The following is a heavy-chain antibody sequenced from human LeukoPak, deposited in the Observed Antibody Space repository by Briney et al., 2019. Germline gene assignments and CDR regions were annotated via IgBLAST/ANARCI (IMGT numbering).Heavy chain of an antibody. CDR1: GFTFSSYG. D-gene: IGHD5-18*01. Sequence: PGRSLRLSCAASGFTFSSYGMHWVRQAPGKGLEWVAVISYDGSNKYYADSVKGRFTISRDNSKNTLYLQMNSLRAEDTAVYYCAKMSAMVISRPYYYGMDVWGQGTTVTVSS. CDR3: AKMSAMVISRPYYYGMDV. CDR2: ISYDGSNK. V-gene: IGHV3-30*18. J-gene: IGHJ6*02.